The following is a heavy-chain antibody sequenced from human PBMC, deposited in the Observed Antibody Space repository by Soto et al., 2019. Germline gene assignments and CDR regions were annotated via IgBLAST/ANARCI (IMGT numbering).Heavy chain of an antibody. CDR3: VRDGGVVVPRTLWWTFDY. CDR1: GYSFTSYA. Sequence: QVQLVQSGAAVVKPGASVKVSCKASGYSFTSYAISWVRQAPGQGLEWMGWISASNGNTDYAQKIQGRVTMTTDTSTSTTYMELRSLRSDDTAVYYCVRDGGVVVPRTLWWTFDYWAPGTMVTLSS. V-gene: IGHV1-18*01. J-gene: IGHJ4*02. CDR2: ISASNGNT. D-gene: IGHD2-15*01.